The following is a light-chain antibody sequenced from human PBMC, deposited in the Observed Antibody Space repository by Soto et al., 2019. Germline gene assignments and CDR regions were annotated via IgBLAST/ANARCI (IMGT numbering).Light chain of an antibody. CDR2: EVT. J-gene: IGLJ2*01. Sequence: QSVLTQPASVSGSPGQSITISCTGTSSDVGNYNLVSWYQQHPGKVPKVMIYEVTKRPSGVSNRFSGSKSGNTASLTISGLQAEDEADYYCCSYAGSGIVVFGGVTKLTVL. CDR3: CSYAGSGIVV. CDR1: SSDVGNYNL. V-gene: IGLV2-23*02.